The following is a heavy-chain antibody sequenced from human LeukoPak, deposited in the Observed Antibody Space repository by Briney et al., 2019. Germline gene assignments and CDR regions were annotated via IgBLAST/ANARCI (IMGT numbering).Heavy chain of an antibody. D-gene: IGHD1-20*01. CDR3: AREAYNWKGGTDI. J-gene: IGHJ3*02. CDR2: IKQDGSEK. V-gene: IGHV3-7*01. CDR1: GFTFSSYS. Sequence: GGSLRLSCAASGFTFSSYSMNWVRQAPGKGLEWVANIKQDGSEKYYVDSVKGRFTISRDNAKNSLYLQMNSLRAEDTAVYYCAREAYNWKGGTDIWGQGTMVTVSS.